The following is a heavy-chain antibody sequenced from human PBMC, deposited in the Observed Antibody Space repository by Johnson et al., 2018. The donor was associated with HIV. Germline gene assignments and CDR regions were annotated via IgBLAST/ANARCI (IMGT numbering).Heavy chain of an antibody. J-gene: IGHJ3*02. CDR2: IKEDGSDK. CDR1: GFSFSNYW. CDR3: AKDRYGGSSPVAFDI. Sequence: VQLVESGGGVVQPGRSLRLSCAASGFSFSNYWMTWVRQAPGKVLEWVATIKEDGSDKYYVESVKGRFTISRDNSKNTLFLQMNSLRPEDTSVYYCAKDRYGGSSPVAFDIWGKGTRVT. D-gene: IGHD4-23*01. V-gene: IGHV3-7*01.